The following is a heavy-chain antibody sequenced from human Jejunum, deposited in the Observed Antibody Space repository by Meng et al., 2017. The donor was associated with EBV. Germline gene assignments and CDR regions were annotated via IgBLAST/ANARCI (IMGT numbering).Heavy chain of an antibody. CDR3: ARYFDGWNGDRFDP. CDR2: FDFEDGET. Sequence: QVQLVQSGAEVKQPGASVKVSCKVSGHTLTELSMHWVRQAPGKGLEWMGGFDFEDGETIYAQKFQGRVTMTEDTSTDTAYMELSSLGSEDTAVYYCARYFDGWNGDRFDPWGQGTLVTVSS. V-gene: IGHV1-24*01. J-gene: IGHJ5*02. D-gene: IGHD3-9*01. CDR1: GHTLTELS.